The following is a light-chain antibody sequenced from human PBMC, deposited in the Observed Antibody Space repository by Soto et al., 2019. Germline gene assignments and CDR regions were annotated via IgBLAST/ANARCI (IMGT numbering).Light chain of an antibody. CDR1: QNVSSNL. V-gene: IGKV3-20*01. CDR3: QQYARSSWT. CDR2: DAS. Sequence: TVLTQSPVTLSLSPGERATLSCRASQNVSSNLLVWYQQHPGQAPRLLIYDASTRASGVPDRFDGGGSGTVFTLTITSLEPEDSAVYYCQQYARSSWTFGQGTKVDIK. J-gene: IGKJ1*01.